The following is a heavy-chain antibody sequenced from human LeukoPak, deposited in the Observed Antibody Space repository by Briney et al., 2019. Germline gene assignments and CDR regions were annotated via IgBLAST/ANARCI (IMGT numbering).Heavy chain of an antibody. CDR3: AKDGGANNWFDL. V-gene: IGHV3-30*18. D-gene: IGHD3-16*01. CDR1: GFTFSSYG. Sequence: GGSLRLSCAASGFTFSSYGMHWVRQAPGKGLEWVAVISYDGSNKYYADSVKGRFTISRDNSKNTLYLQMNSLRAEDTAVYYCAKDGGANNWFDLWGQGTLVTVSS. CDR2: ISYDGSNK. J-gene: IGHJ5*02.